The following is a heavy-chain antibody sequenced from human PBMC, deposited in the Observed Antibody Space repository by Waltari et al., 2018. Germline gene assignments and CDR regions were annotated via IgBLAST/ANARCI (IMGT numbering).Heavy chain of an antibody. D-gene: IGHD3-22*01. V-gene: IGHV3-30*02. J-gene: IGHJ4*02. CDR1: GLTFSSYG. Sequence: QVQLVESGGGVVQPGGSLRLSCAASGLTFSSYGMNWVRQAPGKGFEWVAFIRDDGSNKYYADSVKGRFTISRDNSKNTLYLQMNSLRAEDTAVYYCAKERYYYDSSSSTDYWGQGTLVTVSS. CDR2: IRDDGSNK. CDR3: AKERYYYDSSSSTDY.